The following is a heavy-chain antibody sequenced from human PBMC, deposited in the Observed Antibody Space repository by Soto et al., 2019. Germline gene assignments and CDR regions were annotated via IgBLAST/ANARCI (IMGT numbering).Heavy chain of an antibody. Sequence: QVQLVQSGAEVKKPGASVKVSCEASGYTFTSYYMHWVRQAPGQGLEWMGIINPSGGSTSDAQKFQGRVTMTRDTSTSTVYMELSSLRSEDTAVYYCAREAVAGSYYFQHWGQGTLVTVSS. J-gene: IGHJ1*01. V-gene: IGHV1-46*01. CDR2: INPSGGST. CDR1: GYTFTSYY. CDR3: AREAVAGSYYFQH. D-gene: IGHD6-19*01.